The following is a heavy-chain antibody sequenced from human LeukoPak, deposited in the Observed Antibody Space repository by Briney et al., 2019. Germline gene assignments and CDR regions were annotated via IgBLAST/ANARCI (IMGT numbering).Heavy chain of an antibody. D-gene: IGHD3-22*01. J-gene: IGHJ4*02. V-gene: IGHV1-2*02. CDR1: GYTFIDYY. Sequence: ASVTVSCKASGYTFIDYYIHWVRQAPGQGLEWMGWINPNSGGTNYAQKFQGRVTMTRDTSISTAYMELSRLRSDDTAVYYCARYYYDSSGYESVDYWGQGTLVTVSS. CDR3: ARYYYDSSGYESVDY. CDR2: INPNSGGT.